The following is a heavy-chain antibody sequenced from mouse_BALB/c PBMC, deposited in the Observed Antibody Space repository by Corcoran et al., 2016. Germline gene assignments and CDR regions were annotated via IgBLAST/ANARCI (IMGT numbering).Heavy chain of an antibody. J-gene: IGHJ3*01. V-gene: IGHV1-26*01. CDR2: INPYNGAT. Sequence: EVQLQQSGPELVKPGASVKISCKASGYSFTGYYMHWVKHSHVKSLEWIGRINPYNGATSYNQNFKDKASLTVDKSSSTAYMELHSLTSEDSAVYYCARSGEGKITTVATGFAYWGQGTLVTVSA. D-gene: IGHD1-1*01. CDR1: GYSFTGYY. CDR3: ARSGEGKITTVATGFAY.